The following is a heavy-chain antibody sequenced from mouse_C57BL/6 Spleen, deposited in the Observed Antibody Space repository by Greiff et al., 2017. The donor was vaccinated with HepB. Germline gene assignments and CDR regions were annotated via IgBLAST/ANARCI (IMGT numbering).Heavy chain of an antibody. D-gene: IGHD1-1*01. V-gene: IGHV1-11*01. J-gene: IGHJ4*01. CDR1: GYTFTSYG. CDR3: GRLGYYGAMDY. CDR2: IYPVSGET. Sequence: QVQLQQSGAELARPGASVKLSCKASGYTFTSYGISWVKQRTGQGLEWIGEIYPVSGETNYNQKFMGKATFSVDRSSSTVYMVLNSLTSEDPAVYYCGRLGYYGAMDYWGQGTSVTVSS.